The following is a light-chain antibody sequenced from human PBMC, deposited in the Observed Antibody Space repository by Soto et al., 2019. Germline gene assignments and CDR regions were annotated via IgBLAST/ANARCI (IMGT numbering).Light chain of an antibody. CDR3: AAWDDSLNGDNYV. J-gene: IGLJ1*01. CDR1: STNIGSNT. CDR2: SNN. Sequence: QSALTQPPSASGTPGQRVTISCSRSSTNIGSNTENWYQQLPGTAHKHLIYSNNQRPSGVPDRFSGSKSGTSASLAISGLQSEDEADYYCAAWDDSLNGDNYVFGTGTKVTVL. V-gene: IGLV1-44*01.